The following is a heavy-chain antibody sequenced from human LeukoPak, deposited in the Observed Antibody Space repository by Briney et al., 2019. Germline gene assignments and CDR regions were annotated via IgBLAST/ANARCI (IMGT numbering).Heavy chain of an antibody. CDR1: DDSISDYY. CDR3: TRGTGWLIDY. V-gene: IGHV4-59*01. CDR2: FHNSGTS. J-gene: IGHJ4*02. Sequence: SETLSLTCTVSDDSISDYYRGWIRQPPGKGLEWIGYFHNSGTSTYNPSLKSRVTISADTSKNQFSLKLNSLTTADTAVYYCTRGTGWLIDYWGQGILVTVSS. D-gene: IGHD3-16*01.